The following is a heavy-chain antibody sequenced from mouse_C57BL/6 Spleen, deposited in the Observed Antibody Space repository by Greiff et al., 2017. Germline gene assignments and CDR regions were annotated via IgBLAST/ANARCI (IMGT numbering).Heavy chain of an antibody. CDR2: INPSSGYT. Sequence: VMLVESGAELAKPGASVKLSCKASGYTFTSSWMHWVKQRPGQGLEWIGYINPSSGYTKYNQKFKDKATLTADKSSSTAYMQLSSLTYEDSAVYYCARGVHWYFDVWGTGTTVTVSS. V-gene: IGHV1-7*01. CDR3: ARGVHWYFDV. J-gene: IGHJ1*03. CDR1: GYTFTSSW.